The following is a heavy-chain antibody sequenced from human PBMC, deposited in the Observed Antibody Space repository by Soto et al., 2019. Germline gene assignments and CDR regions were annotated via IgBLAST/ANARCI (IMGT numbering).Heavy chain of an antibody. V-gene: IGHV4-4*02. Sequence: QMQLQESGPGLLKPSETLSLTCTVSSASITSEQRWTWVRQPPGKGLEWIGEIHHTGITNNNPSRKRRVTMSVDKSKNQFPLNLHSVTAADTAVYYCARSFGWYAIDQWGQGTLVTVSS. CDR3: ARSFGWYAIDQ. CDR1: SASITSEQR. J-gene: IGHJ4*02. CDR2: IHHTGIT. D-gene: IGHD6-19*01.